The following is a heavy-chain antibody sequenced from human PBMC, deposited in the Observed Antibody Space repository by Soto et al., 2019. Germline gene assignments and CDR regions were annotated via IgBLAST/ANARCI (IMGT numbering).Heavy chain of an antibody. CDR2: ISINGGST. CDR1: GFTFSSYA. Sequence: GGSLRLSCSASGFTFSSYAMHWVRQAPGKGLEYVSSISINGGSTHYADSVKGRFTISRDNSRNTQYLQMSSLRADDTAVYYFVKGEFYYGSSAYYPFDSWGQGTLVTVSS. CDR3: VKGEFYYGSSAYYPFDS. V-gene: IGHV3-64D*06. J-gene: IGHJ4*02. D-gene: IGHD3-22*01.